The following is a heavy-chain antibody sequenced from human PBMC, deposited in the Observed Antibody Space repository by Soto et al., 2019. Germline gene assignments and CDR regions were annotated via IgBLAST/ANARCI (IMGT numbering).Heavy chain of an antibody. J-gene: IGHJ4*02. CDR3: ARGAVTGTSLFDY. V-gene: IGHV3-48*02. CDR2: INKNGFTI. CDR1: GFTLTTYS. Sequence: GGSLRLSCAASGFTLTTYSMNWVRQAPGKGLEWISFINKNGFTIYYADSVKGRFTISRDYAKNSLYLQMDSLRHEDTAVYYCARGAVTGTSLFDYWGLGTLVTVSS. D-gene: IGHD6-19*01.